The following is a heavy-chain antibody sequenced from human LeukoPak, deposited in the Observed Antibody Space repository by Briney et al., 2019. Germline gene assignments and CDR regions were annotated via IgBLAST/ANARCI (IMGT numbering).Heavy chain of an antibody. CDR1: GGSISSYY. V-gene: IGHV4-59*01. CDR3: ARQSHDSDAFAI. J-gene: IGHJ3*02. Sequence: SETLSLTCTVSGGSISSYYWSWIRQPPGKGLEWIGYIYYSGSTNYNPSLKSRVTISVDTSKNQFSLKLSSVTAADTAVYYCARQSHDSDAFAIWGQGTMVTVSS. CDR2: IYYSGST. D-gene: IGHD2-21*02.